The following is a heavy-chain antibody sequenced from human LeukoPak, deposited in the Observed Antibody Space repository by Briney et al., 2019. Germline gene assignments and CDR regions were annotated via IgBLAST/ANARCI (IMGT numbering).Heavy chain of an antibody. J-gene: IGHJ4*02. CDR3: AKVIGYSSGWYDY. V-gene: IGHV3-23*01. D-gene: IGHD6-19*01. CDR2: ISGSGGST. CDR1: GFTFSSYA. Sequence: GGSLRLSCAASGFTFSSYAMSRVRQAPGKGLEWVSAISGSGGSTYYADSVKGRFTISRDNSKNTLYLQMNSLRAEDTAVYYCAKVIGYSSGWYDYWGQGTLVTVSS.